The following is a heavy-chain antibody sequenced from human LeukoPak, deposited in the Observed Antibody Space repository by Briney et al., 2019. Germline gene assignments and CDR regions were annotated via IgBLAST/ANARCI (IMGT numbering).Heavy chain of an antibody. D-gene: IGHD5-18*01. CDR3: ARSRSGYSYDHAAFEI. V-gene: IGHV4-30-4*01. J-gene: IGHJ3*02. Sequence: SETLSLTCTVSGGSISSGDYYWSWIRQPPGKGLEWIGYIYYSGSTYYNPSLKSRVTISVDTSKNQFSLKLSSVTAADTAVYYCARSRSGYSYDHAAFEIWGQGTMVTVSS. CDR2: IYYSGST. CDR1: GGSISSGDYY.